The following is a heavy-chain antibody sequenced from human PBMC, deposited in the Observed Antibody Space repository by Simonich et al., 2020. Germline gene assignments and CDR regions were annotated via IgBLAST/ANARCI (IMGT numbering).Heavy chain of an antibody. J-gene: IGHJ4*02. Sequence: QVQLQESGPGLVKPSETLSPTCAVSGYSISSGYYWGWIRQPPGKGLEWIGSIYHSGSTYYNPSLKSRVTISVDTSKNQFSLKLSSVTAADTAVYYCARHVRKTGDHFDYWGQGTLVTVSS. D-gene: IGHD7-27*01. CDR3: ARHVRKTGDHFDY. V-gene: IGHV4-38-2*01. CDR2: IYHSGST. CDR1: GYSISSGYY.